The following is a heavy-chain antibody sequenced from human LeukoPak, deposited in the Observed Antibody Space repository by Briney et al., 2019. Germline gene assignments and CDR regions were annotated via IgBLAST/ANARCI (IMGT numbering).Heavy chain of an antibody. CDR3: ARDDDTSSHYSLFEY. D-gene: IGHD3-22*01. CDR1: GFTLTSHG. CDR2: LWAHGRSE. J-gene: IGHJ4*02. V-gene: IGHV3-33*01. Sequence: PGGSLRLSCAASGFTLTSHGMHWVRQAPGKGLEWVAVLWAHGRSEYYADSVKGRFSISRDTSRSTVHLQMNSLRAEDTAVYNCARDDDTSSHYSLFEYWGQGTRVTVSS.